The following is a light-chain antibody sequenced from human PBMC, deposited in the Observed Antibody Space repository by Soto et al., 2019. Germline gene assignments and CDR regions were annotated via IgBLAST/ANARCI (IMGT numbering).Light chain of an antibody. J-gene: IGLJ1*01. CDR3: AAWDDSLNGHV. V-gene: IGLV1-44*01. CDR1: SSNIGRHT. Sequence: QSVLTQPPSASGTPGQRVTISCSGGSSNIGRHTVNWYQQLPGTAPKLLIQSSDKRPSGVPDRFSGSTSGTSGSLAISGLQSEDEADDYCAAWDDSLNGHVFGTGTKLTVL. CDR2: SSD.